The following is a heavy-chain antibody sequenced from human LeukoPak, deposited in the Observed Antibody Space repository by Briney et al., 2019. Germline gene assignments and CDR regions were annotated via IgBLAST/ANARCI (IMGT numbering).Heavy chain of an antibody. Sequence: GGSLRLSCTASGFTFSTYAMMWVRQTPGKGLEWVSAISAGGGSAHYADSVKGRFTISRDNAKNSLYLQMNSLRAEDTAVYYCARDNYYGSGRRAFDIWGQGTMVTVSS. J-gene: IGHJ3*02. CDR2: ISAGGGSA. D-gene: IGHD3-10*01. CDR3: ARDNYYGSGRRAFDI. CDR1: GFTFSTYA. V-gene: IGHV3-23*01.